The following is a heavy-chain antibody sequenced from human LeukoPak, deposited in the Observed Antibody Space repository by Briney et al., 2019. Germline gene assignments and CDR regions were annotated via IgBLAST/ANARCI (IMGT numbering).Heavy chain of an antibody. D-gene: IGHD2-15*01. CDR2: ISSSGRKI. J-gene: IGHJ4*02. CDR3: ARGPRDPTEFCSRGTCAPTYEV. CDR1: GFTFSDYE. V-gene: IGHV3-48*03. Sequence: GGSLRLSCAVSGFTFSDYEMNWVRQAPGKGLEWLSYISSSGRKIYYADSVKGRFTISRDNAKNSLYLQMNSLRAEDTAVYYCARGPRDPTEFCSRGTCAPTYEVWGQGALVTVSS.